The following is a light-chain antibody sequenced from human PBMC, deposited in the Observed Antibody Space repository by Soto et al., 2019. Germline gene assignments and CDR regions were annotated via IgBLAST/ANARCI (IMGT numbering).Light chain of an antibody. CDR3: MQRIHWPRWT. CDR1: QSLVYSEGNTY. V-gene: IGKV2-30*01. CDR2: KVS. Sequence: DVVMTQSPLSLPVTLGQPASISCRSSQSLVYSEGNTYLNWLQQRPGQSPRRLIYKVSNRDSGVPGRFSGSWSCIKFTLKSIKVEAEDVWVYYCMQRIHWPRWTFGQGTKVDIK. J-gene: IGKJ1*01.